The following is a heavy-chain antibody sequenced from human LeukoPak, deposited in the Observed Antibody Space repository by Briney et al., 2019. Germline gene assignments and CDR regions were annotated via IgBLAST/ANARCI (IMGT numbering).Heavy chain of an antibody. D-gene: IGHD2-15*01. V-gene: IGHV3-30-3*01. CDR3: ARGGGDCSGGSCYIDA. Sequence: GGSLRLSCAASGFTFSRYAVHWVRQAPGKGLEWVAVISFDGANKYYADSVKGRFTISRDNSKNTLYLQMNSLRAEDTAVYYCARGGGDCSGGSCYIDAWSRGTLVTVSS. J-gene: IGHJ5*02. CDR1: GFTFSRYA. CDR2: ISFDGANK.